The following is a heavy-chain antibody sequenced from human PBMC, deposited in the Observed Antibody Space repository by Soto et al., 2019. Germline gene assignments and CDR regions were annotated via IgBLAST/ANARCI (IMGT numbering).Heavy chain of an antibody. J-gene: IGHJ4*02. CDR2: ISVSGDTT. V-gene: IGHV3-23*01. D-gene: IGHD5-12*01. Sequence: GGSLRLSCAASGFTFSSYDMSWVRQAPGKGLEWISTISVSGDTTFDADSVKGRFPISRDNSKNMVYLQMNSLSDEDTAVYFCAKDTPYTDYSKPYDSWGQGTLVTVSS. CDR3: AKDTPYTDYSKPYDS. CDR1: GFTFSSYD.